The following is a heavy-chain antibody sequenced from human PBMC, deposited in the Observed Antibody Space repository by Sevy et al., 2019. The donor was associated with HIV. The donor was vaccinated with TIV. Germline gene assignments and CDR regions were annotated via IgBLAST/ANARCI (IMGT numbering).Heavy chain of an antibody. CDR3: ARTKSNTAMVSSDY. CDR2: ISSSSSTM. CDR1: EFSFSSYS. J-gene: IGHJ4*02. D-gene: IGHD5-18*01. V-gene: IGHV3-48*01. Sequence: GGSLRLSCAASEFSFSSYSMNWVRQAPGQGLEWVSYISSSSSTMYYADSVKGRFTISRDNAKNSLYLQMNTLRAEDTAVDYCARTKSNTAMVSSDYWGQGTLVTVSS.